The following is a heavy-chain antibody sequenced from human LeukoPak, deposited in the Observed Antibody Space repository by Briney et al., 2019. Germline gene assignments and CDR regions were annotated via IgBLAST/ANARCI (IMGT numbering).Heavy chain of an antibody. V-gene: IGHV4-31*03. CDR1: GGSISSRSYY. D-gene: IGHD2-2*01. J-gene: IGHJ6*02. CDR3: ARASDGLYYYYYGMDV. Sequence: SETLSLTCTVSGGSISSRSYYWNWIRQHPGKGLEWIGYIYYSGSTYYNPSLKSRVTISVDTSKNQFSLKLSSVTAADTAVYYCARASDGLYYYYYGMDVWGQGTTVTVSS. CDR2: IYYSGST.